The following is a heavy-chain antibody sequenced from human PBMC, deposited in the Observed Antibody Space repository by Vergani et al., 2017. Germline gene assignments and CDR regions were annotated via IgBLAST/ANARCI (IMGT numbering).Heavy chain of an antibody. CDR2: ISWNSGAV. CDR1: GITFWKFG. J-gene: IGHJ1*01. Sequence: EVDLVESGGGLAQPGGSLRLSCEASGITFWKFGMHWVRQGPGKGLEWVSGISWNSGAVDYADSVRGRFTISRDNAKNSLFLEMNSLRFEDTAVYYCAKPLGYCSSTSCYTYFQHWGQGTLVTVSS. CDR3: AKPLGYCSSTSCYTYFQH. D-gene: IGHD2-2*02. V-gene: IGHV3-9*01.